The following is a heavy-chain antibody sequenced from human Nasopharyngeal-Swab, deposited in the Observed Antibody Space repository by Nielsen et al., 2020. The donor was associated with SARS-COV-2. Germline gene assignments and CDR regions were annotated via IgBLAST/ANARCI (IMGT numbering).Heavy chain of an antibody. J-gene: IGHJ3*01. V-gene: IGHV3-7*01. CDR3: ARDWGRAFDV. Sequence: GESLKISCAASGFTFSYQWMGWVRQAPGKGLQWVADINQDGSEEVYVDSVKGRFTISRDNAKNSLYLQMNSLRAEDTAIYYCARDWGRAFDVWSQGTMVTVSS. D-gene: IGHD3-16*01. CDR1: GFTFSYQW. CDR2: INQDGSEE.